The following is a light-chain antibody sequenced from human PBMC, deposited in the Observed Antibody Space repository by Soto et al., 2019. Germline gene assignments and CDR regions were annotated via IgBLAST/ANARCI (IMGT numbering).Light chain of an antibody. CDR2: AAS. J-gene: IGKJ5*01. V-gene: IGKV1-12*01. Sequence: DIQMTQSPSSGSASVGDRVSMTCRASQDIGDWLAWYQQKPGKAPKLLVYAASSLQSGVPSRFSGSGSGTEFTLTISSLQPEDFATYYCQQLNSYPITFGQGTRLEIK. CDR1: QDIGDW. CDR3: QQLNSYPIT.